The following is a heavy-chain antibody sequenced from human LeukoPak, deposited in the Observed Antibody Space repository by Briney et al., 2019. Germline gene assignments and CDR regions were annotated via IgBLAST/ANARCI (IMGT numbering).Heavy chain of an antibody. J-gene: IGHJ4*02. CDR3: AKGSGYYGSNAEYYFDS. CDR1: GFTFSKYW. Sequence: GGSLRLSCAASGFTFSKYWMSWVRQAPGKGLEWVSDIVGSGGNTFYANSVKGRFTISRDNSKNTLYLQMSSLRAEDSALYYCAKGSGYYGSNAEYYFDSWGQGTLVTVSS. CDR2: IVGSGGNT. D-gene: IGHD4-23*01. V-gene: IGHV3-23*01.